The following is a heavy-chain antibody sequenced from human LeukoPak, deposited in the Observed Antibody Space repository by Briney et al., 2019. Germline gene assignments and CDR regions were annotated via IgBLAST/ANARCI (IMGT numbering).Heavy chain of an antibody. J-gene: IGHJ4*02. V-gene: IGHV3-48*04. D-gene: IGHD5-18*01. CDR3: ARGLLGYSYGGGFDY. CDR2: VSSSNTI. Sequence: GGSLRLSCAASGFTFSTYSMNWVRQAPGKGLEWVSYVSSSNTIYYADSVKGRFTVSRDNAKNTLYLQMNSLRADDTAVYYCARGLLGYSYGGGFDYWGQGTLVTVSS. CDR1: GFTFSTYS.